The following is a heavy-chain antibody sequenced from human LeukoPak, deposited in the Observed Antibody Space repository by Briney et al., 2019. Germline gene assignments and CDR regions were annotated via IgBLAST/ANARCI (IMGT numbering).Heavy chain of an antibody. V-gene: IGHV1-69*01. Sequence: SVKVSCKASGDTFNKYVFSWVRQAPGQGLEWMGDITPVFERINYAQKFRGRVTITADASTNTAYLEMNSLKSEDTAVYYCARGPSAYYDLLTAGEYFHLWGQGTLVTVSS. D-gene: IGHD3-9*01. J-gene: IGHJ1*01. CDR3: ARGPSAYYDLLTAGEYFHL. CDR2: ITPVFERI. CDR1: GDTFNKYV.